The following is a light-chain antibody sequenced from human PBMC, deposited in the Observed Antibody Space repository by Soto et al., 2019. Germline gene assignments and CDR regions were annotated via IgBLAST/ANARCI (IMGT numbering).Light chain of an antibody. J-gene: IGKJ1*01. CDR2: DAS. Sequence: KVITQSPATLSVSPGERATLSRRASQSVSSNLAWYQQKPGQAPRLLIYDASTRATSIPARFSGTGSGTEFTLTISSLQSEDFVVYYCQQYNNWWTFGQGTKVDI. CDR3: QQYNNWWT. V-gene: IGKV3D-15*01. CDR1: QSVSSN.